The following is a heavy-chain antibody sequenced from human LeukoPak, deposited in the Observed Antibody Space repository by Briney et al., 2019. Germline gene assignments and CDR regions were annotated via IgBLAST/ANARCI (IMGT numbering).Heavy chain of an antibody. D-gene: IGHD2-8*01. Sequence: ASVKVSCKASGYTFTSKAMHWVRQAPGQGLEWMGWISTYNGNTNYAQKLQGRVTMTTDTSTSTAYMELRSLRSDDTAVYYCAREYCTNGVCYDPDYWGQGTLVTVSS. V-gene: IGHV1-18*01. J-gene: IGHJ4*02. CDR2: ISTYNGNT. CDR3: AREYCTNGVCYDPDY. CDR1: GYTFTSKA.